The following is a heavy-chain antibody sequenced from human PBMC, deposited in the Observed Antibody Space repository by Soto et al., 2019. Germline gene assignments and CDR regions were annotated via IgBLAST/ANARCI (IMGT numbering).Heavy chain of an antibody. Sequence: SETLSLTCTVSGGSISSYYWSWIRQPPGKGLEWIGYIYYSGSTNYNPSLKSRVTISVDTSKNQFSLKLSSVTVADTAVYYCARGQNTIFGVVIIPYFDYWGQGTLVTVSS. CDR2: IYYSGST. CDR1: GGSISSYY. D-gene: IGHD3-3*01. CDR3: ARGQNTIFGVVIIPYFDY. J-gene: IGHJ4*02. V-gene: IGHV4-59*08.